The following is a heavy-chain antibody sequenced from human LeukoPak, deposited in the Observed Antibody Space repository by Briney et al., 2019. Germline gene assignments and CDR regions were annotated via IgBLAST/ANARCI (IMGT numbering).Heavy chain of an antibody. D-gene: IGHD1-26*01. V-gene: IGHV3-48*01. CDR1: GFTFSSYS. CDR3: ASWWELKF. CDR2: ISSTSSTI. J-gene: IGHJ4*01. Sequence: GGSLRLSCAASGFTFSSYSMNWVRQAPGKGLEWVSYISSTSSTIYYADSVTGRFTISRDNAKNSLYLQMNSLRAEDTAVYYCASWWELKFWGHGTLVTVSS.